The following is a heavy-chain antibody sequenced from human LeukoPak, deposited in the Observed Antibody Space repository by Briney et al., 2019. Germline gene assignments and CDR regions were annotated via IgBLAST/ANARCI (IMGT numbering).Heavy chain of an antibody. CDR1: GGSISSYY. CDR2: IYYSGST. CDR3: ARDQGSGSYNLDAFDI. D-gene: IGHD1-26*01. J-gene: IGHJ3*02. V-gene: IGHV4-59*01. Sequence: PSATLSLTCTVSGGSISSYYWSWIRQPPGKRLEWIGYIYYSGSTNYNPSLRSRVTISVDTSKNQFSLKVRSVTAADTAVYYCARDQGSGSYNLDAFDIWGQGTMVTVSS.